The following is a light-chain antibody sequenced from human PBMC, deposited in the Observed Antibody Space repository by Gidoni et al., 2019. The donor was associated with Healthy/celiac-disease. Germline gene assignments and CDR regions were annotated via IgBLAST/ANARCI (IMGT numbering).Light chain of an antibody. Sequence: QMTQSPSPLSASVGDSVTITCRESQSINSYLNWYQQKPGKAPKLLFYAASSLQSGVPSRCSSSGSATDFTLTISSLQPEDFATYYCQQSYSTPYTFGQGTKLEIK. CDR3: QQSYSTPYT. V-gene: IGKV1-39*01. J-gene: IGKJ2*01. CDR1: QSINSY. CDR2: AAS.